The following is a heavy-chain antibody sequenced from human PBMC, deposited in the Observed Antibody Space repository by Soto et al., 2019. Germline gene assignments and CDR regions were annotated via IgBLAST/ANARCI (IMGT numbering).Heavy chain of an antibody. J-gene: IGHJ4*02. V-gene: IGHV3-74*01. CDR2: IYTDGSRA. D-gene: IGHD1-7*01. Sequence: EVQLVESGGGLVQPGGSLRLSCEASGFSFSSYWMHWVRQAPGKGLVWVSRIYTDGSRADYADSVKGRFTISRDNAKNTVYLQVNGLGAEDTAVYYCARGARNYYYVDYWGQGTLVTVSS. CDR1: GFSFSSYW. CDR3: ARGARNYYYVDY.